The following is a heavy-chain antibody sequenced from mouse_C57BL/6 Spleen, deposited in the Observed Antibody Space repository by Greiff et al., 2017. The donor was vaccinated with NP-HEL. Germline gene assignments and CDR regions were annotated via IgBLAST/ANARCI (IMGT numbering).Heavy chain of an antibody. J-gene: IGHJ4*01. Sequence: EVQLVESEGGLVQPGSSMKLSCTASGFTFSDYYMAWVRQVPEKGLEWVANINYDGSSTYYLDSLKSRFIISRDNAKNILYLQMSSLKSEDTATYYCARGGGYYPYYYAMDYWGQGTSVTVSS. CDR1: GFTFSDYY. CDR3: ARGGGYYPYYYAMDY. CDR2: INYDGSST. V-gene: IGHV5-16*01. D-gene: IGHD2-3*01.